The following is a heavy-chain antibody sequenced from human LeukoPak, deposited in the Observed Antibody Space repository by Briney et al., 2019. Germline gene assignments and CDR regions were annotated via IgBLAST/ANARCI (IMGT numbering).Heavy chain of an antibody. CDR3: AGGYCSSTSCYDNWFDP. J-gene: IGHJ5*02. CDR1: GFTFTSSA. D-gene: IGHD2-2*01. CDR2: IVVGSGNT. V-gene: IGHV1-58*02. Sequence: GASVKVSCKASGFTFTSSAMQWVRQARGQRLEWIGWIVVGSGNTNYAQKFQERVTITRDMSTSTAYMELRSLRSDDTAVYYCAGGYCSSTSCYDNWFDPWGQGTLVTVSS.